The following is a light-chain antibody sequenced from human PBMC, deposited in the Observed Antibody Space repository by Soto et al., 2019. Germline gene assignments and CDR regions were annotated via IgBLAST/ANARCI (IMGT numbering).Light chain of an antibody. CDR1: SWHSSYA. Sequence: QLVLTQSPAASASLGASVKLTCTLSSWHSSYAIAWHQQQPEKGPRYWMKLNSDGSHSKGDGIPDRFSGSSSRAERYLTISSLQSEDEDDYYCQTWGTGTVVFGGGTKLTVL. J-gene: IGLJ2*01. CDR3: QTWGTGTVV. V-gene: IGLV4-69*01. CDR2: LNSDGSH.